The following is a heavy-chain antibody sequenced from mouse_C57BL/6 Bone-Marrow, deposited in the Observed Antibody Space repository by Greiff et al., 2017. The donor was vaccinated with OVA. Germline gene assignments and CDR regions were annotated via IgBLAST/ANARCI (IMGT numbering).Heavy chain of an antibody. CDR2: IDPSDSYT. Sequence: QVQLQQPGAELVMPGASVKLSCKASGYTFTSYWMHWVKQRPGQGLEWIGEIDPSDSYTNYNQKFKGKSTLTVDKSSSTAYMQLSSLTSEDSAVYYCALYSNYYAMGYWGQGTSVTVSS. CDR1: GYTFTSYW. V-gene: IGHV1-69*01. J-gene: IGHJ4*01. D-gene: IGHD2-5*01. CDR3: ALYSNYYAMGY.